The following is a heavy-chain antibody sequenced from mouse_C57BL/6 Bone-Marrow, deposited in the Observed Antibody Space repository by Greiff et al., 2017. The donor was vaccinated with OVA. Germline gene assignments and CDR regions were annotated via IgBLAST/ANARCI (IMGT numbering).Heavy chain of an antibody. CDR3: ARSFYYYGSSYPYWYFDV. V-gene: IGHV1-55*01. D-gene: IGHD1-1*01. CDR1: GYTFTSYW. Sequence: QVQLQQSGAELVKPGASVKMSCKASGYTFTSYWITWVKQRPGQGLEWIGDIYPGSGSTNYNEKFKSKATLTVDTSSSTAYMQLSSLTSEDSAVYYCARSFYYYGSSYPYWYFDVWGTGTTVTVSS. CDR2: IYPGSGST. J-gene: IGHJ1*03.